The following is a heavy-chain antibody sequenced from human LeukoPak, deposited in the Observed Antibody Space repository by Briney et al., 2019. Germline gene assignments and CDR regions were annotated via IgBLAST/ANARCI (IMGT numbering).Heavy chain of an antibody. CDR1: GFTFSSYA. V-gene: IGHV3-30-3*01. Sequence: PGGSLRLSCAASGFTFSSYAMHWVRQAPGKGLEWVAVISYDGSNKYYADSVKGRFTISRDNSKNTLYLQMNSLRAEDTAVYYCARGINLVWNYYYGMDVWGQGTTVTVSS. D-gene: IGHD3/OR15-3a*01. CDR3: ARGINLVWNYYYGMDV. J-gene: IGHJ6*02. CDR2: ISYDGSNK.